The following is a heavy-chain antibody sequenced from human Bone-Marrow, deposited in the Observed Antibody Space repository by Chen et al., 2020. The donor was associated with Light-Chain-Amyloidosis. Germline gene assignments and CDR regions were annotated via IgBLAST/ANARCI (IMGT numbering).Heavy chain of an antibody. CDR2: ISWNSGRV. V-gene: IGHV3-9*01. CDR3: TKDISPHMAGFDF. Sequence: EVQVMESGGGLVEPGGSLRLSCAASGFKFGDYAMHWVRQVQGKGLEWVSSISWNSGRVGYAVSVKGRFTISRDNAKNSLSLEMTRLRSEDTAFYYCTKDISPHMAGFDFWGQGMLVTVSS. CDR1: GFKFGDYA. J-gene: IGHJ4*02.